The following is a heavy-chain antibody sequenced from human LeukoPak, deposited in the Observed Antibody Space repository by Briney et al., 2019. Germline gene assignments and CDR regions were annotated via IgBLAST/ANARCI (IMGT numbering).Heavy chain of an antibody. CDR2: ISWNSGII. CDR3: AKDHRPSYDSSGYYDY. D-gene: IGHD3-22*01. CDR1: GLTFDDYA. V-gene: IGHV3-9*03. J-gene: IGHJ4*02. Sequence: GGSLRLSCAASGLTFDDYAMHWVRQVRGKGLEWVSGISWNSGIIGYADSVKGRFTISRDNAKNYLYLQMNSLRAEDMALYYCAKDHRPSYDSSGYYDYWGQGTLVTVSS.